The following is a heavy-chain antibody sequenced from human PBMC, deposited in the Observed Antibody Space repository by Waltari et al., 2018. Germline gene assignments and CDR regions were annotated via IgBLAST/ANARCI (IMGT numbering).Heavy chain of an antibody. Sequence: KLQESGPGLVKPSETLSLSCSVSGGSISSDYWGWIRQPPGKGLEWIGSIYYSGNTYYNPSLKSRVTMSADTSKNQFSLKRSSVTAADTAVYYCARHQDWVVVSATWFDPWGQGTLVTVSS. J-gene: IGHJ5*02. CDR3: ARHQDWVVVSATWFDP. CDR2: IYYSGNT. D-gene: IGHD2-21*02. V-gene: IGHV4-39*01. CDR1: GGSISSDY.